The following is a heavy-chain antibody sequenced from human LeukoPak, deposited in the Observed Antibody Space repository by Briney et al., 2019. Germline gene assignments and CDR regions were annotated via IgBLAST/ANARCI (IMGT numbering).Heavy chain of an antibody. Sequence: PSETLSLTCTVSGYSISSGYYWGWIQQPPGKGLEWIGSIYHSGSTYYNPSLKSRVTISVDTSKNRFSLKLSSVTAADTAVFYCARVPHSSSSEWFDPWGQGTLVTVSS. J-gene: IGHJ5*02. D-gene: IGHD6-6*01. V-gene: IGHV4-38-2*02. CDR1: GYSISSGYY. CDR3: ARVPHSSSSEWFDP. CDR2: IYHSGST.